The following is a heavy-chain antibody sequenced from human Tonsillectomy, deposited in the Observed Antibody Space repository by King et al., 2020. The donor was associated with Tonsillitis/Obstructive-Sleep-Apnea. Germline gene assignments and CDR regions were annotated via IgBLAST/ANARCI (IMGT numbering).Heavy chain of an antibody. D-gene: IGHD5-24*01. CDR3: AKERGRDGYYSWVFDY. CDR1: GFTFSSYA. CDR2: ISGSGGST. Sequence: VQLVESGGGLVQPGGSLRLSCAASGFTFSSYAMSWVRQAPGKGLEWVSAISGSGGSTYYEDSVKGRFTISRDNSKNTLYLQMKSLRAEDTAVYYCAKERGRDGYYSWVFDYWGQGTLVTVSS. V-gene: IGHV3-23*04. J-gene: IGHJ4*02.